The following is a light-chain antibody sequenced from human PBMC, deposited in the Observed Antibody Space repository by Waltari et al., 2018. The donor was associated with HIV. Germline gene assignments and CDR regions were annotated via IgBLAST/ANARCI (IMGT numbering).Light chain of an antibody. Sequence: DLVMPQSPHSLAVSLRARATITCTSSQSVLYTSNNKNYLAWYQQTPGQPPKLLIYWASARESGVPDRFSGSVSGTDFTLTISSLQAEDVAVYYCQQYYSTPFTFGPGTKVDIK. CDR2: WAS. CDR3: QQYYSTPFT. V-gene: IGKV4-1*01. J-gene: IGKJ3*01. CDR1: QSVLYTSNNKNY.